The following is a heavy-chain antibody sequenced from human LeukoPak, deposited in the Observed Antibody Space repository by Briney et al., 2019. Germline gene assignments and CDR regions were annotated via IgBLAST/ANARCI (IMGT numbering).Heavy chain of an antibody. D-gene: IGHD2/OR15-2a*01. CDR3: ARFVDWGQCNNFGCLGAWYFDP. Sequence: SETLSLTCTVSNGSISSYYWSWVRQPPGKGLEWLGYISYSGSTDYNPSLKSRVTISVDTSKNHFSLRLTSVTAADTSVYYCARFVDWGQCNNFGCLGAWYFDPWGQGTLVTVSS. J-gene: IGHJ5*02. CDR1: NGSISSYY. V-gene: IGHV4-59*08. CDR2: ISYSGST.